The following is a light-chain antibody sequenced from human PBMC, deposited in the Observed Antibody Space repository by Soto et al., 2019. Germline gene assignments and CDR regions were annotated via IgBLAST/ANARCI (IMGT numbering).Light chain of an antibody. CDR3: CSYAGSSTPVV. V-gene: IGLV2-23*01. CDR2: EGS. Sequence: QSALTQPASVSGSPGQSITISCTGTSSXVGSYNLVSWYQQHPGKAPKLMIYEGSKRPSGVSNRFSGSKSGNTASLTISGXXXXXXXXXXXCSYAGSSTPVVFGGGTQLTVL. CDR1: SSXVGSYNL. J-gene: IGLJ2*01.